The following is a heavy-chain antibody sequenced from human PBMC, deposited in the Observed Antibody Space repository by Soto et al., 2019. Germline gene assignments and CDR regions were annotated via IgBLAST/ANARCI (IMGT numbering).Heavy chain of an antibody. J-gene: IGHJ4*02. Sequence: QVQLVESGGGVVQPGRSLRLSCAASGFTFSSYGMHWVRQAPGKGLEWVAVISYDGSNKYYADSVKGRFTMSRDNSKNTLYLQMNSLRAEDTAVYSCAKDRIQLWLRGGYYFDYWGQGTLVTVSS. CDR3: AKDRIQLWLRGGYYFDY. CDR2: ISYDGSNK. CDR1: GFTFSSYG. D-gene: IGHD5-18*01. V-gene: IGHV3-30*18.